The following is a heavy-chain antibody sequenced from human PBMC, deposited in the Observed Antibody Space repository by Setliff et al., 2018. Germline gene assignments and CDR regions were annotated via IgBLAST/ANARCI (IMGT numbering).Heavy chain of an antibody. D-gene: IGHD1-1*01. CDR1: GFTFSSEY. J-gene: IGHJ4*01. CDR2: VYHSGGT. V-gene: IGHV4-38-2*01. CDR3: ASGLEFDY. Sequence: GSLRLSCAASGFTFSSEYMNWVRQPPGKGLEWLGTVYHSGGTYYNPSLKSRVTISVDTSQNQFSLKLSSVTAADTAAYYCASGLEFDYWGPGSLVTVSS.